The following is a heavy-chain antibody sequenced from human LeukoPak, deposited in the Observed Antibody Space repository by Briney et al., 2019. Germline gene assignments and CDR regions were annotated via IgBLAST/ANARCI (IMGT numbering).Heavy chain of an antibody. CDR2: FDPEDGET. J-gene: IGHJ4*02. CDR3: ATDRPCPLGYCSGGSYVPDLDY. Sequence: GASVKVSCKVSGYTLTELSMHWVRQAPGKGLEWMGGFDPEDGETIYAQKFQGRVTMTEDTSTDTAYTELSSLRSEDTAVYYCATDRPCPLGYCSGGSYVPDLDYWGQGTLVTVSS. V-gene: IGHV1-24*01. CDR1: GYTLTELS. D-gene: IGHD2-15*01.